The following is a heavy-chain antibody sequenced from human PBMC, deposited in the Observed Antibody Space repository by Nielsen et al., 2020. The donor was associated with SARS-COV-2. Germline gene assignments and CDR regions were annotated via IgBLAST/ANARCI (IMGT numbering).Heavy chain of an antibody. D-gene: IGHD2-2*01. Sequence: GGSLRLSCAASGFTFSSYAMHWVRQAPGKGLEWVAVISYDGSNKYYADSVKGRFTISRDNSKNTLYLQMNSLRAEDTAVYYCARVNGGGYCSSTSCYERQGFAPWGPGTLVSVSS. CDR2: ISYDGSNK. CDR1: GFTFSSYA. V-gene: IGHV3-30*04. J-gene: IGHJ5*02. CDR3: ARVNGGGYCSSTSCYERQGFAP.